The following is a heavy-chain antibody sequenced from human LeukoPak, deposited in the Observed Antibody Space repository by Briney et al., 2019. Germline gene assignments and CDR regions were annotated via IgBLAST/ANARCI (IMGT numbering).Heavy chain of an antibody. CDR3: AITKLPSDSSGYYYPRFDY. Sequence: SETLSLTCTVSGGSISSYYWSWIRQPAGKGLEWIGRIYTSGSTNYNPSLKSRVTMSVDTSKNQFSLKLSSVTAADTAVYYCAITKLPSDSSGYYYPRFDYWGQGTLVTVSS. J-gene: IGHJ4*02. CDR1: GGSISSYY. CDR2: IYTSGST. D-gene: IGHD3-22*01. V-gene: IGHV4-4*07.